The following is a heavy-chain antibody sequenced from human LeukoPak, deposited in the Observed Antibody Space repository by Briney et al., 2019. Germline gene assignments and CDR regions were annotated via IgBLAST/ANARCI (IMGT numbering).Heavy chain of an antibody. Sequence: SETLSLTCTVSGYSISSHYYWGWIRQPPGKGLEWIGSVYHSGSTYYNPSLKSRVTILLDTSKNQFSLKVTSVTAADTAVYYCARDHNPDKWFDPWGQGTLVTVSS. CDR2: VYHSGST. V-gene: IGHV4-38-2*02. D-gene: IGHD1-1*01. J-gene: IGHJ5*02. CDR1: GYSISSHYY. CDR3: ARDHNPDKWFDP.